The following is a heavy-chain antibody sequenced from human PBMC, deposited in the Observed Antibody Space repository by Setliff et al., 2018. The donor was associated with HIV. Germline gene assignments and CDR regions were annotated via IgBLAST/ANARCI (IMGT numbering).Heavy chain of an antibody. CDR1: GFTFDDYG. CDR3: ARPFPSATYFYDGFDI. J-gene: IGHJ3*02. Sequence: GGSLRLSCAASGFTFDDYGMSWVRQAPGKGLEWVAGIHWNTEKTIYADSVKGRFSVSKDYARNSLYLQMNSLRAEDTAFYYCARPFPSATYFYDGFDIWGQGTMVTVSS. V-gene: IGHV3-20*04. D-gene: IGHD3-3*01. CDR2: IHWNTEKT.